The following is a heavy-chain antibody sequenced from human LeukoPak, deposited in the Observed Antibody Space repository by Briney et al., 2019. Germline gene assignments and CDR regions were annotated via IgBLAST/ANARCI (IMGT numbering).Heavy chain of an antibody. CDR2: ISAYNGNT. CDR3: ARESVIVVVPAAVDRWYYYGMDV. CDR1: GYTFTSYG. Sequence: SVKVSCKASGYTFTSYGISWVRQAPGQGLEWMGWISAYNGNTNYAQKLQGRVTMTTDTSTSTAYMELRSLRSGDTAVYYCARESVIVVVPAAVDRWYYYGMDVWGQGTTVTVSS. J-gene: IGHJ6*02. V-gene: IGHV1-18*01. D-gene: IGHD2-2*01.